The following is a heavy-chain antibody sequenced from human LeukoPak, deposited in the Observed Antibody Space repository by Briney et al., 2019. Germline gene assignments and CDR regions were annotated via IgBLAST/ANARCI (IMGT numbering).Heavy chain of an antibody. CDR2: IYPGDSDT. CDR1: GFSLTTYW. Sequence: GESLKISCQGSGFSLTTYWISWVRQMPGKGLEWMGIIYPGDSDTRYSPSFQGQVTISADKSISTAYLQWSSLKASDTAMYYCARQGVVVVAATGYFDYWGQGTMVTVSS. CDR3: ARQGVVVVAATGYFDY. J-gene: IGHJ4*03. D-gene: IGHD2-15*01. V-gene: IGHV5-51*01.